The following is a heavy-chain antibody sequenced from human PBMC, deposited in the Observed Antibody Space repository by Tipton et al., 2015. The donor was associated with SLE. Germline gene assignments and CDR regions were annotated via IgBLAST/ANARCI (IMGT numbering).Heavy chain of an antibody. D-gene: IGHD3-3*01. CDR1: GFTFDDYA. J-gene: IGHJ3*02. CDR3: TKVPSSIFGVFKDDPLSDI. Sequence: SLRLSCAASGFTFDDYAIQWVRQGPGKGLEWVSGIDWDSGNVAYADSVEGRFTISRDSAKNSVYLQMSSLRTEDTAVYYCTKVPSSIFGVFKDDPLSDIWGQGTLVTVSS. V-gene: IGHV3-9*01. CDR2: IDWDSGNV.